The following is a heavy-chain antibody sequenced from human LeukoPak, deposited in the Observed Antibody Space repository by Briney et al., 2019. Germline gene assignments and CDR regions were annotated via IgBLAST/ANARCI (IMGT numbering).Heavy chain of an antibody. Sequence: KPGGSLRLSCAASGFTFSSYTMNWVRQAPGKGLEWVSSIRSSGSYIYYADSVKGRFTISRDNAENSLYLNMNSLRAEDTAVYYCARETRGTVGSYWGQGTLVTVSS. D-gene: IGHD1-26*01. CDR3: ARETRGTVGSY. J-gene: IGHJ4*02. V-gene: IGHV3-21*01. CDR1: GFTFSSYT. CDR2: IRSSGSYI.